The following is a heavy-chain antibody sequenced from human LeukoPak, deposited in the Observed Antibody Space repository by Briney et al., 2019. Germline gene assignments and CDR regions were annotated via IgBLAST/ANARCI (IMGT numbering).Heavy chain of an antibody. V-gene: IGHV3-23*01. CDR2: ITGSGGNT. Sequence: AGSLRLSCAASGFTFSNYAMSWVRQAPGKGLEWVSAITGSGGNTYYADSVKGRFTVSRDNSKNTVFLQMNSLRAEDTAVYYCAKWGDDDVLTGYYVSDYWGQGTLVTVSS. CDR1: GFTFSNYA. J-gene: IGHJ4*02. D-gene: IGHD3-9*01. CDR3: AKWGDDDVLTGYYVSDY.